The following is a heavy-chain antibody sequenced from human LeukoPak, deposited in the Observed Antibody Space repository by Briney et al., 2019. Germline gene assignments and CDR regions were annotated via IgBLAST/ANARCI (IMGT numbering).Heavy chain of an antibody. J-gene: IGHJ4*02. CDR3: TTARTTVTTSGYFDY. V-gene: IGHV3-15*01. CDR1: GFTFSSYG. Sequence: GGSLRLSCAASGFTFSSYGMHWVRQAPGKGLEWVGRIKSKTDGGTTDYAAPVKGRFTISRDDSKNTLYLQMNSLKTEDTAVYYCTTARTTVTTSGYFDYWGQGTLVTVSS. D-gene: IGHD4-17*01. CDR2: IKSKTDGGTT.